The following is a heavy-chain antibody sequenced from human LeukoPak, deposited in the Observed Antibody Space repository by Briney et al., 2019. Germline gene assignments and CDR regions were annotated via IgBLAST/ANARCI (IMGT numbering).Heavy chain of an antibody. D-gene: IGHD5-12*01. J-gene: IGHJ5*02. CDR2: IYYSGST. CDR3: ARLLPPSGYDPDWFDP. CDR1: GGSISSYY. V-gene: IGHV4-59*08. Sequence: SETLSLTCTVSGGSISSYYWSWIRQPPGKGLEWIGYIYYSGSTNYNPSLKSRVTISVDTSKNQFSLKLSSVTAADTAVYYCARLLPPSGYDPDWFDPWGQGTLVTVSS.